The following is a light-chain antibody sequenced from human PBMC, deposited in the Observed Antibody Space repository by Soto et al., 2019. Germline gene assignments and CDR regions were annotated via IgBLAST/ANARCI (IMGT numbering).Light chain of an antibody. Sequence: QPALTQPASVSGSPGQSITISCTGTSSDVGGYNFVSWYQQHPGKAPKFIIYDVRNRPSGVSNRFSGSRSGNTASLTISGLQAEDEADYYCSSYTSSSTVIFGGGTQLTVL. CDR2: DVR. J-gene: IGLJ2*01. CDR1: SSDVGGYNF. CDR3: SSYTSSSTVI. V-gene: IGLV2-14*03.